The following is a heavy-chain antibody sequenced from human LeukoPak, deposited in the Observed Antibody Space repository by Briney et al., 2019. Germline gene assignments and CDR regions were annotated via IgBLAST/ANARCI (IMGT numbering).Heavy chain of an antibody. D-gene: IGHD3-22*01. J-gene: IGHJ4*02. V-gene: IGHV3-30*04. CDR2: ILHDGSNN. CDR3: AREGLGYDY. Sequence: GGSLRLSCAASGFTFSRYAMHWVRQAPGKGREWVSVILHDGSNNFNADSVKGRFTISRDISQNTLYLQMNSLRVEDTALYYCAREGLGYDYWGQGTPVTVS. CDR1: GFTFSRYA.